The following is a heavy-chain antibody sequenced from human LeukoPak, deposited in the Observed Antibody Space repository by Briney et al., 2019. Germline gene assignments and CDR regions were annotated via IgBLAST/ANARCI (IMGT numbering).Heavy chain of an antibody. D-gene: IGHD6-13*01. CDR2: ISRGGSTT. Sequence: GGSLRLSCAASGFTFSDYYMNWIRQALGKGLEWVSYISRGGSTTYYADSVKGRFTISRDNAKNSLYLQMNSLRAEDTAVYYCVRGVSISSSWYNDIWGQGTMVTVSS. J-gene: IGHJ3*02. CDR3: VRGVSISSSWYNDI. CDR1: GFTFSDYY. V-gene: IGHV3-11*01.